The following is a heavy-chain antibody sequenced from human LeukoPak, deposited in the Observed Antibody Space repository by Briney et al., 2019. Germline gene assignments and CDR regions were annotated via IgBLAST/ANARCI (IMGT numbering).Heavy chain of an antibody. J-gene: IGHJ4*02. CDR3: ARVGSRYSGYDAFDY. V-gene: IGHV1-2*02. CDR2: FNPNSGGT. CDR1: GYTFTGYY. Sequence: ASVKVSCKGSGYTFTGYYMHGVRQAPGQGLEWMGWFNPNSGGTNYAQKFQGRVTMTRDTSISTAYMELSRLRSDDTAVYYCARVGSRYSGYDAFDYWGQGTLVTVSS. D-gene: IGHD5-12*01.